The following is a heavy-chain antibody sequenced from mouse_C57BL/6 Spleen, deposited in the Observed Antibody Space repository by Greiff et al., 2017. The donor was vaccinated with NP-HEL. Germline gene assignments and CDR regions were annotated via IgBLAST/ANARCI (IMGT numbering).Heavy chain of an antibody. CDR2: ISSGSGTI. J-gene: IGHJ4*01. CDR3: AMSLYYGNYVPMDY. Sequence: EVKLVESGGGLVKPGGSLKLSCAASGFTFSDYGMHWVRQAPEKGLEWVAYISSGSGTIYYADTVQGRFTISRDKAKNTLFIQMTSLRSEDTAMYYCAMSLYYGNYVPMDYWGQGTSVTVSS. V-gene: IGHV5-17*01. CDR1: GFTFSDYG. D-gene: IGHD2-1*01.